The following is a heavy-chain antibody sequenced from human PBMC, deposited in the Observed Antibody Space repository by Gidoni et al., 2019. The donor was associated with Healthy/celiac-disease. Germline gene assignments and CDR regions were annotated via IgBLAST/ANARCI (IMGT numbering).Heavy chain of an antibody. CDR3: AKEWDIVVVVAATSFFDY. CDR2: ISGSGGRT. CDR1: GFTSSSYA. D-gene: IGHD2-15*01. V-gene: IGHV3-23*01. Sequence: EVQLLESGGGLVQPGGSLRLSCAASGFTSSSYAMSWVRQAPGKGLEWVSAISGSGGRTYYADSVKGRFTISRDNSKNTLYLQMNSLRAEDTAVYYCAKEWDIVVVVAATSFFDYWGQGTLVTVSS. J-gene: IGHJ4*02.